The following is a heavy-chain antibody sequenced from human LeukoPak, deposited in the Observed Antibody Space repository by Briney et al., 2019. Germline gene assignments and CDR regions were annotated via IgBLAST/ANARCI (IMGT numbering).Heavy chain of an antibody. CDR3: ASGYDEYYFDY. CDR1: GYSISSGYY. CDR2: IYHSGST. J-gene: IGHJ4*02. V-gene: IGHV4-38-2*01. D-gene: IGHD5-12*01. Sequence: KPSDTLSLTCAVSGYSISSGYYWGWIRQPPGKGLEWIGSIYHSGSTYYNPSLKSRVTISVDTSKNQFSLKLSSVTAADTAIYYCASGYDEYYFDYWGQGTLVTVSS.